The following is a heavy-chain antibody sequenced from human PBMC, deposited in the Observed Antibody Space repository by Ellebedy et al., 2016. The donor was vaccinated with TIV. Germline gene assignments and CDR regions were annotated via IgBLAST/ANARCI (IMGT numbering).Heavy chain of an antibody. D-gene: IGHD3-10*01. V-gene: IGHV5-51*01. Sequence: KVSCKASGYSFTNQWIGWVRQVPGKGLEWMAVIYPGDSTIHYSPSFQVQVTISAGKSISTAYLQWTSLKASDTAMFYCARLWFGEFPDYWGQGALVTVSS. CDR2: IYPGDSTI. J-gene: IGHJ4*02. CDR1: GYSFTNQW. CDR3: ARLWFGEFPDY.